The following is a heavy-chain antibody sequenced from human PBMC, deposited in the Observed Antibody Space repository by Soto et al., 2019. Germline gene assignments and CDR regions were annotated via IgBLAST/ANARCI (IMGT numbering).Heavy chain of an antibody. CDR2: ISGSGGST. D-gene: IGHD2-2*01. Sequence: GGSLRLSCAASRFTFSSYAMSWVRQAPGKGLEWVSAISGSGGSTYYADSVKGRFTISRDNSKNTLYLQMDSLRAEDTAVYYCANLGYCSSTSCSAYYYYGMDVWGQGTTVTVSS. J-gene: IGHJ6*02. CDR1: RFTFSSYA. CDR3: ANLGYCSSTSCSAYYYYGMDV. V-gene: IGHV3-23*01.